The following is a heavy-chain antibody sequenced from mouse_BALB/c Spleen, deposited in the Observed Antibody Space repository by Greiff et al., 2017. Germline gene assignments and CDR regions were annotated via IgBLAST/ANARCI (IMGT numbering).Heavy chain of an antibody. CDR1: GYSITSDYA. J-gene: IGHJ3*01. CDR2: ISYSGST. D-gene: IGHD2-1*01. V-gene: IGHV3-2*02. CDR3: ARSPHGNYWFAY. Sequence: DVQLQESGPGLVKPSQSLSLTCTVTGYSITSDYAWNWIRQFPGNKLEWMGYISYSGSTSYNPSLKSRISITRDTSKNQFFLQLNSVTTEDTATYYCARSPHGNYWFAYWGQGTLVTVSA.